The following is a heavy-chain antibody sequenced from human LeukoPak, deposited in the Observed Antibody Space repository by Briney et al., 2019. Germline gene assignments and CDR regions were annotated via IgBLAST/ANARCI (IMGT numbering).Heavy chain of an antibody. CDR3: ARDRGSFLEWLLS. D-gene: IGHD3-3*01. J-gene: IGHJ4*02. V-gene: IGHV3-7*01. CDR1: GFTFSAYW. CDR2: IKHDGSEK. Sequence: PGGSLRLSCAASGFTFSAYWMSWVRQAPGKGLEWVANIKHDGSEKSYVDSVKGRFTFSRDNAKNSLYLQMNSLRAEDTAVYYCARDRGSFLEWLLSGGRGTLVTVSS.